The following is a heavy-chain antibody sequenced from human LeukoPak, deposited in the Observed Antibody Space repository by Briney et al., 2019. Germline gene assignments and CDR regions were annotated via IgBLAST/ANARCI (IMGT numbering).Heavy chain of an antibody. Sequence: SETLSLTCTVSGVSISSYYWSWIRQPPGKGLEWIGYIYYSGSTNYNPSLKSRVTISVDTSKNQFSLKLSSGTAADTAVYYCARDGSGSYHWFDPWGQGTLVTVSS. CDR3: ARDGSGSYHWFDP. D-gene: IGHD3-10*01. CDR2: IYYSGST. CDR1: GVSISSYY. J-gene: IGHJ5*02. V-gene: IGHV4-59*01.